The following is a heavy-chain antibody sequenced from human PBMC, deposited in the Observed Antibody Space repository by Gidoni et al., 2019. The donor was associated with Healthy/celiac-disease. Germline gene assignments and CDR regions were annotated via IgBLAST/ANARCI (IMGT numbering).Heavy chain of an antibody. J-gene: IGHJ6*02. CDR2: IDPSDSYT. CDR3: ASHWGARITIFGVVDHYYYYGMDV. V-gene: IGHV5-10-1*03. Sequence: EVQLVQSGEEVKKPGESLRNSCKGYGYSFTSSWISWGRQLPGNGLGWMGRIDPSDSYTNYSPSFQGHVTISADKSISTAYLQWSSLKASDTAMYYCASHWGARITIFGVVDHYYYYGMDVWGQGTTVTVSS. CDR1: GYSFTSSW. D-gene: IGHD3-3*01.